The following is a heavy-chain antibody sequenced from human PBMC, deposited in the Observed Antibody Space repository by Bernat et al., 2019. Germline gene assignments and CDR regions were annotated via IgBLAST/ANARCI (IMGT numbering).Heavy chain of an antibody. J-gene: IGHJ3*02. CDR2: IYYSGST. V-gene: IGHV4-39*01. CDR1: GGSISSSSYY. Sequence: QLQLQESGPGLVKSSETLSLTCTVSGGSISSSSYYWGWIRQPPGKGLEWIGSIYYSGSTYYNPSLKSRVTISVDTSKNQFSLKLSSVTAADTAVYYCARPLPPEDIVVVPAINAFDIWGQGTMVTVSS. CDR3: ARPLPPEDIVVVPAINAFDI. D-gene: IGHD2-2*01.